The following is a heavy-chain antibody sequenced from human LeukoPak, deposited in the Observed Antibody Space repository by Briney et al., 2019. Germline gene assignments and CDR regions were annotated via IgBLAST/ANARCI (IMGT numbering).Heavy chain of an antibody. CDR3: ARDSSIAAAGADY. CDR2: ISWNSGSI. CDR1: GFTFDDYA. Sequence: GGSLRLSCAASGFTFDDYAVHWVRQAPGKGLEWVSGISWNSGSIGYADSVKGRFTISRDNAKNSLYLQMNSLRAEDTALYYCARDSSIAAAGADYWGQGTLVTVSS. V-gene: IGHV3-9*01. D-gene: IGHD6-13*01. J-gene: IGHJ4*02.